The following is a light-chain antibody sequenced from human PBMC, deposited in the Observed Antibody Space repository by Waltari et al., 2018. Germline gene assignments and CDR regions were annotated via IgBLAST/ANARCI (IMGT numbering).Light chain of an antibody. CDR2: AAS. V-gene: IGKV1-39*01. Sequence: DIQMTQSPSSLSASVGDRVTITCRASQSISSYLNWYQQKPGKVPKLLICAASSLQSGVPSRFSGSGSGTDFTRTISSLQPEDFATYYCQQSYSTPWTFGQGTKVEIK. J-gene: IGKJ1*01. CDR3: QQSYSTPWT. CDR1: QSISSY.